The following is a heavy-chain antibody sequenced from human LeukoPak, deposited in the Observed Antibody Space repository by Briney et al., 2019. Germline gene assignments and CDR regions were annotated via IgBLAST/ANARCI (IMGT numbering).Heavy chain of an antibody. CDR1: GFTVTSSY. D-gene: IGHD6-13*01. J-gene: IGHJ4*02. CDR2: ISGSGGST. Sequence: GGSLRLSCAASGFTVTSSYMSWVRQAPGKGLERVSAISGSGGSTYYADSVKGRFTISRDNSKNTLYLQMDSLRAEDTAVYYCAKVERRAAAGTGAFDYWGQGTLVTVSS. V-gene: IGHV3-23*01. CDR3: AKVERRAAAGTGAFDY.